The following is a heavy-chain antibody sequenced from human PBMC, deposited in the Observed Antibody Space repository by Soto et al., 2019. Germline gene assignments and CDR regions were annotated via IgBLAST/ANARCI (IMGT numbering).Heavy chain of an antibody. CDR1: GDSVSSKTVT. CDR2: TYYRSKWYF. V-gene: IGHV6-1*01. J-gene: IGHJ2*01. CDR3: ARDSSGFQWYFDL. D-gene: IGHD6-19*01. Sequence: SQTLSLTCDISGDSVSSKTVTWSWIRQSPSRGLEWLGRTYYRSKWYFDYAESIKSRMAITPDTYKNQLSLQLNSVSPEDTAIYFCARDSSGFQWYFDLWGRGTLVTSPQ.